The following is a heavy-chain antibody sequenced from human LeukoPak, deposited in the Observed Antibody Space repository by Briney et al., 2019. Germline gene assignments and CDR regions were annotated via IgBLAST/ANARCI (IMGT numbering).Heavy chain of an antibody. CDR2: ISGTGVST. D-gene: IGHD1-14*01. Sequence: GGSLRLSCAASGFTFSSHNMNWVRQAPGKGLEWVSIISGTGVSTYYADSVKGRFTISRDNSKNTMYLHMNSLRAEDTAVYYCTRGVGHNPFFDIWGQGTTVTVSS. CDR3: TRGVGHNPFFDI. V-gene: IGHV3-23*01. CDR1: GFTFSSHN. J-gene: IGHJ3*02.